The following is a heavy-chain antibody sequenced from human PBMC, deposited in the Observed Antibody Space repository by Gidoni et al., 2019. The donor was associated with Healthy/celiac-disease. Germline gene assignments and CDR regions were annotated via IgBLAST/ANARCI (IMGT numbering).Heavy chain of an antibody. D-gene: IGHD4-17*01. J-gene: IGHJ5*02. CDR1: GGSIRTYF. V-gene: IGHV4-59*01. Sequence: QVQLQESGPGLVKPSEPLSLTCTVSGGSIRTYFWSWIRQPPGKGLEWIGYIYDNGRTNYNPSLKSRVTISVDTSKNQFSLKLNSVTAADTAVYYCARGGRSVTLNWFDPWGQGTLVTVSS. CDR3: ARGGRSVTLNWFDP. CDR2: IYDNGRT.